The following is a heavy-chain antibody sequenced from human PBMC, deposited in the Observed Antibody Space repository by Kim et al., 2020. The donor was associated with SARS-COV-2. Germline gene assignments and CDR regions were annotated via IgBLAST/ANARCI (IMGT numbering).Heavy chain of an antibody. CDR3: YFRDWFGMDV. D-gene: IGHD3-9*01. CDR2: INHSGST. Sequence: SETLSLTCAVYGGSFSCYYWSWIRQPPGKGLEWIGEINHSGSTNYNPSLKSRVTISVDTSKNQFSLKLSSVTAADTAVYYCYFRDWFGMDVWGQGTTVTV. J-gene: IGHJ6*02. CDR1: GGSFSCYY. V-gene: IGHV4-34*01.